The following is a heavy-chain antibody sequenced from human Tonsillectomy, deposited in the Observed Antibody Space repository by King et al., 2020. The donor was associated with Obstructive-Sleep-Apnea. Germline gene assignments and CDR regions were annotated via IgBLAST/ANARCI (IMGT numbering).Heavy chain of an antibody. CDR2: ISYDGSNK. J-gene: IGHJ6*02. Sequence: VQLVESGGGVVQPGRSLRLSSAASGFTFSSYGMHWVRQAPGKGLEWVAVISYDGSNKYYADSVKGLFTISRDNSKNTLYLQMNSLRAEDTAVYYCAKDEGGAPSPYYYYGMDVWGQGTTVTVSS. D-gene: IGHD2-21*01. CDR3: AKDEGGAPSPYYYYGMDV. V-gene: IGHV3-30*18. CDR1: GFTFSSYG.